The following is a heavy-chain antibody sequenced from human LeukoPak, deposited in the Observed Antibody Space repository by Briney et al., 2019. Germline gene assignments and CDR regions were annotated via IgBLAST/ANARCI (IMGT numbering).Heavy chain of an antibody. CDR2: INPNSGGT. D-gene: IGHD2-15*01. Sequence: ASVKVSCKASGYTFTVYYMHWVRQAPGQGLEWMGRINPNSGGTNYAQKFQGRVTMTRDTSISTAYMELSRLRSDDTAVYYCASLGYCSGGSCYSLRAFDIWGQGTMVTVSS. CDR1: GYTFTVYY. V-gene: IGHV1-2*06. CDR3: ASLGYCSGGSCYSLRAFDI. J-gene: IGHJ3*02.